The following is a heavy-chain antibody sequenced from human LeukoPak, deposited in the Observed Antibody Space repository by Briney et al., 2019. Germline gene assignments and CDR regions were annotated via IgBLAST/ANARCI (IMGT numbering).Heavy chain of an antibody. CDR3: ARAGYSKYYYYYGMDA. J-gene: IGHJ6*04. D-gene: IGHD6-13*01. Sequence: SVKVSCKASGGTFSSYAISWVRQAPGQGLEWMGGIIPIFGTANYAQKFQGRVTITADESTSTAYMELSSLRSEDTAVYYCARAGYSKYYYYYGMDAWGKGTTVTVSS. CDR2: IIPIFGTA. V-gene: IGHV1-69*13. CDR1: GGTFSSYA.